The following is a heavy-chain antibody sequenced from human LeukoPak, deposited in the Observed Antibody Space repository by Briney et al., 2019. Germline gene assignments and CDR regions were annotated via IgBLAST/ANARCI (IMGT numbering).Heavy chain of an antibody. CDR1: GFTFSSYV. J-gene: IGHJ4*02. V-gene: IGHV3-23*01. Sequence: GSLRLSCAASGFTFSSYVLTWVRRAPGKGLEWVSAISGSDGSTYYADSVKGRFTISRDNSKNTLYLQMSSLRAEDTAVYYCAKILESIAAAGLDYWGQGTLVTVSS. D-gene: IGHD6-13*01. CDR3: AKILESIAAAGLDY. CDR2: ISGSDGST.